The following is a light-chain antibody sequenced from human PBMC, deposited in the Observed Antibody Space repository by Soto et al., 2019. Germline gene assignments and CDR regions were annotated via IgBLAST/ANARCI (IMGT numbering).Light chain of an antibody. CDR2: STN. CDR3: ATWDDTLDGVA. J-gene: IGLJ2*01. CDR1: SSNIGSKV. V-gene: IGLV1-44*01. Sequence: QSVLTQPPSASGAPGQRVTISCSGSSSNIGSKVVNWYQQVSGTAPKLLIYSTNQRPSGVPDRFSGSKSGTSASLAISELQSEDEADHYCATWDDTLDGVAFGGGTKLTVL.